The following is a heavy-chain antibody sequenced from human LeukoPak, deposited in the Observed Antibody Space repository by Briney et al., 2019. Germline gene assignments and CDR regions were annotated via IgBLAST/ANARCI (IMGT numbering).Heavy chain of an antibody. V-gene: IGHV3-23*01. Sequence: GGSLRLSCAASGFTFGTYGMSWVRRAPGKGLEWVSSIISSGGSTYYADSVKGRFTISRDNSKNTLYLQMNSLRAEDTAVYYCAKGSGYTYGLYYFEYWGQGTLITVSS. CDR1: GFTFGTYG. J-gene: IGHJ4*02. CDR3: AKGSGYTYGLYYFEY. CDR2: IISSGGST. D-gene: IGHD5-18*01.